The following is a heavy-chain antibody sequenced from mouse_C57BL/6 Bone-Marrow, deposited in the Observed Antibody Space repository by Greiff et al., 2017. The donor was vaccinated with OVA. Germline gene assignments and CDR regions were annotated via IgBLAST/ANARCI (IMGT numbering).Heavy chain of an antibody. CDR1: GYTFTDYY. CDR2: IYPGSGNT. J-gene: IGHJ3*01. Sequence: VQLQESGPELVKPGASVKISCKASGYTFTDYYINWVKQRPGQGLAWIGWIYPGSGNTKYNEKFKGKATLTVDTSSSTAYMQLSSLTSEDSAVYFCARDHYGSSYGFAYWGQGTLVTVSA. D-gene: IGHD1-1*01. V-gene: IGHV1-84*01. CDR3: ARDHYGSSYGFAY.